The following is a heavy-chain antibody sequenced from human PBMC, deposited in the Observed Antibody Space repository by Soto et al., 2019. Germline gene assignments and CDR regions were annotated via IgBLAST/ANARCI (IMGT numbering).Heavy chain of an antibody. CDR1: GFTFNNYA. J-gene: IGHJ4*03. D-gene: IGHD3-10*01. CDR3: AKGPGRSGGPTPRVYF. CDR2: ISGGGDTT. V-gene: IGHV3-23*01. Sequence: EVQLLESGGGLVQPGGSLRLSCAASGFTFNNYAMTWVRQAPGKGLEWVSAISGGGDTTSYADSVKGRFTVSRDGSKNTRYLQVGNLGGGDTALNFRAKGPGRSGGPTPRVYFWGQGTLVTVSS.